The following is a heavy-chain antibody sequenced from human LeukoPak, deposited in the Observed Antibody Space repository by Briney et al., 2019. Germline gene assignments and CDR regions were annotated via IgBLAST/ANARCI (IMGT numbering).Heavy chain of an antibody. Sequence: SQTLSLTCAISGDSVSRNSAAWNWIRQSPSRGLEWLGRTYYRSKWYNDYAVSVKSRISINPDTSKNQFSLQLNSVTPEDTAVYYCARDIGIAVAGTFAIDIWGQGTMATVSS. CDR3: ARDIGIAVAGTFAIDI. J-gene: IGHJ3*02. CDR2: TYYRSKWYN. D-gene: IGHD6-19*01. CDR1: GDSVSRNSAA. V-gene: IGHV6-1*01.